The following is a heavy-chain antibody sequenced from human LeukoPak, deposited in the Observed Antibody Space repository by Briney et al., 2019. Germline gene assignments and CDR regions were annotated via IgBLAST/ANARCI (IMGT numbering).Heavy chain of an antibody. CDR2: IYYRGTT. Sequence: SETLSLTCTVSGGSISSSISYWGWIRQPPGKGLEWIGSIYYRGTTYYNPSLKSRVTISVDTSKNQFSLNLNSVTAADTAIYYCATHVSIVAPATLNYGDNWFDPWGQGTLVTVSS. CDR3: ATHVSIVAPATLNYGDNWFDP. D-gene: IGHD2-2*01. J-gene: IGHJ5*02. V-gene: IGHV4-39*01. CDR1: GGSISSSISY.